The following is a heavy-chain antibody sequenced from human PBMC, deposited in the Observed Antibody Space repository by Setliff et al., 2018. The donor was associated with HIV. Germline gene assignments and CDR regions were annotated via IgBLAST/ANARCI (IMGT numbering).Heavy chain of an antibody. CDR2: IYYSGST. Sequence: SETLSLTCAVSGGSINSYYWSWIRQPPGKGLEWIGYIYYSGSTNYNPSLKSRITILVDTAKNQFSLKLSSVTAADTAVYYCAAATTLLSPRAWGQGTLVTVSS. V-gene: IGHV4-59*08. D-gene: IGHD2-15*01. J-gene: IGHJ5*02. CDR1: GGSINSYY. CDR3: AAATTLLSPRA.